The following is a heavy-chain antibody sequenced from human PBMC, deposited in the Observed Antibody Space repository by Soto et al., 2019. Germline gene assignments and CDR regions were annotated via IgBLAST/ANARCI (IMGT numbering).Heavy chain of an antibody. J-gene: IGHJ6*02. CDR1: GFTVSSNY. CDR2: IYSGGST. Sequence: PGGSLRLSCAASGFTVSSNYMSWVRQAPGKGLEWVSVIYSGGSTYYADSVKGRFTISRDNSKNTMYLQMNSLRAEDTAVYYCARDQKYQLLPNYYYYYGMDVWGQGTTVTVSS. CDR3: ARDQKYQLLPNYYYYYGMDV. V-gene: IGHV3-53*01. D-gene: IGHD2-2*01.